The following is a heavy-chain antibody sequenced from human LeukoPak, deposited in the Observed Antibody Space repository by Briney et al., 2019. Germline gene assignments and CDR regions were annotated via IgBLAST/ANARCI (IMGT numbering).Heavy chain of an antibody. V-gene: IGHV1-18*01. J-gene: IGHJ5*02. CDR1: GYTFTSYG. D-gene: IGHD4-11*01. CDR3: ARAMTTKNWFDP. Sequence: ASVKVSCKASGYTFTSYGISWMRKAPGQGLEWMGWISAYNGNTNYAQKLQGRVTMTTDTSTSTAYMELRSLRSVDTAVYYCARAMTTKNWFDPWGQGTLVTVSS. CDR2: ISAYNGNT.